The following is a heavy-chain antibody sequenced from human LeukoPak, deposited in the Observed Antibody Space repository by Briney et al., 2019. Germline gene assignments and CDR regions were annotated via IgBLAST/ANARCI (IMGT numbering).Heavy chain of an antibody. CDR1: GGSIRSGRHH. D-gene: IGHD2-15*01. V-gene: IGHV4-39*07. Sequence: NPSETLSLTCSVSGGSIRSGRHHWAWVRQPPGKGLEFIGSLDERGRPYYNAPLKSRVTISEDSSGKQFSLNLSSVTAADTAVYFCARDLGGYPFFMDVWGRGTTVIVSS. CDR3: ARDLGGYPFFMDV. J-gene: IGHJ6*03. CDR2: LDERGRP.